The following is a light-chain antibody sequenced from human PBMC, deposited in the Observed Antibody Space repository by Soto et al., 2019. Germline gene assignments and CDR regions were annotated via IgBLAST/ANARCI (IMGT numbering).Light chain of an antibody. Sequence: EIVLTQSPGTLSLSPGERATLSCRASQSVRNNYLVWYQQKPGQAPMLLLYRASRRATGIRDRFSGSGAETDFTLTISRLEPEDCAMCYCQQHGDSPWTRGQGTRVEI. CDR3: QQHGDSPWT. CDR1: QSVRNNY. J-gene: IGKJ1*01. V-gene: IGKV3-20*01. CDR2: RAS.